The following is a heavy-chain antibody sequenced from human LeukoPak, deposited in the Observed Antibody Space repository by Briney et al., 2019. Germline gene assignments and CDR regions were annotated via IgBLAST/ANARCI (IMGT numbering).Heavy chain of an antibody. V-gene: IGHV3-74*01. CDR3: ARTYYDILTGYYQNYYHGMDV. CDR2: VNSDGSRT. J-gene: IGHJ6*04. Sequence: GGSLRLSCAASGFTFSNYWMHWVRQAPGKGLVWVSRVNSDGSRTGYADSVKGRFTISRDNSKNTLYLQMSSLRAEDTAVYYCARTYYDILTGYYQNYYHGMDVWGKGTTVTVSS. CDR1: GFTFSNYW. D-gene: IGHD3-9*01.